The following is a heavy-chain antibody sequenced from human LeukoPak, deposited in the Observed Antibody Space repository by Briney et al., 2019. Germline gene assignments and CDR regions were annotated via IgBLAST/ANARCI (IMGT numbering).Heavy chain of an antibody. J-gene: IGHJ6*03. V-gene: IGHV3-23*01. CDR2: IGRNGDAT. CDR1: GFTFSRYD. CDR3: AKGSTKAYCSGGSCYRSIYYYMDV. Sequence: GGSLRLSCAATGFTFSRYDMTWVRQGPGRGLEWVSIIGRNGDATYYADSVRDRFTISRDNSKNTLYLQMNSLRAEDTAVYYCAKGSTKAYCSGGSCYRSIYYYMDVWGKGTTVTVSS. D-gene: IGHD2-15*01.